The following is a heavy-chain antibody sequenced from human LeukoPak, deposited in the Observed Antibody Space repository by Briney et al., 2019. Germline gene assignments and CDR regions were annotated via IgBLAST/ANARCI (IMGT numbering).Heavy chain of an antibody. CDR1: GYTFTGYY. D-gene: IGHD5-18*01. CDR3: ARDNGGTAMAYYYYYYMDV. J-gene: IGHJ6*03. V-gene: IGHV1-2*02. Sequence: ASVKVSCKASGYTFTGYYMHWVRQAPGQGLEWRGWINPNSGGTNYAQKFQGRVTMTRDTSISTAYMELSRLRCEDTAVYYCARDNGGTAMAYYYYYYMDVWGKGTTVTISS. CDR2: INPNSGGT.